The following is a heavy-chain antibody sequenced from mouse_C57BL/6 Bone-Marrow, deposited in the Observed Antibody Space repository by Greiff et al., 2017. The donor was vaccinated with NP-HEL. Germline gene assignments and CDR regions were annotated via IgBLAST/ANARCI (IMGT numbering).Heavy chain of an antibody. J-gene: IGHJ2*01. CDR2: INPGDSDT. CDR1: GYTFPSSW. D-gene: IGHD2-4*01. Sequence: EVQLQQSGTVLARPGASVKMSCKTSGYTFPSSWMPWVKQRPGQGLEWIGAINPGDSDTSYNQKFKGKAKLTAVTSASTAYLELSSLTTDDSAVYYYTKYDDDDYFDYWGQGTTLTVSA. V-gene: IGHV1-5*01. CDR3: TKYDDDDYFDY.